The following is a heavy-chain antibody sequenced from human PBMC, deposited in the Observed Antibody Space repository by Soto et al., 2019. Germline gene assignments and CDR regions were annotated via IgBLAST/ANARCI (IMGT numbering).Heavy chain of an antibody. CDR3: ARDSITYYYDSSGYPKGPEGYYGMDV. CDR1: GFTFSSYS. Sequence: KAGGSLRLSCAASGFTFSSYSMNWVRQAPGKGLEWVSSISSSSSYIYYADSVKGRFTISRDNAKNSLYLQMNSLRAEDTAVYYCARDSITYYYDSSGYPKGPEGYYGMDVWGQGTTVTVSS. CDR2: ISSSSSYI. D-gene: IGHD3-22*01. V-gene: IGHV3-21*01. J-gene: IGHJ6*02.